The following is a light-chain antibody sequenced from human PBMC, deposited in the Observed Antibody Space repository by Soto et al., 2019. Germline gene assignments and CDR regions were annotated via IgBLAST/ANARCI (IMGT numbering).Light chain of an antibody. CDR3: QQYNDCPPSWT. Sequence: EIVLTQSPASLSVSPGERATLSCRASQSISANLAWYQQKPAQAPRLLIHSASTSAPGIPARFSGSGSGREFTLTISSLQSEDFAVYYCQQYNDCPPSWTFGQGTKVDIK. CDR1: QSISAN. J-gene: IGKJ1*01. CDR2: SAS. V-gene: IGKV3-15*01.